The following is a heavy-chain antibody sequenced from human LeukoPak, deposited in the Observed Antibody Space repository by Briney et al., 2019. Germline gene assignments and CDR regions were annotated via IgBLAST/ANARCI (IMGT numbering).Heavy chain of an antibody. CDR2: IRHDGNIE. V-gene: IGHV3-30*02. CDR1: GFIFSSYG. Sequence: PGGSLRLSCSASGFIFSSYGVHWVRQAPGKGLEWVAYIRHDGNIEDYAESVKGRFTISRDNSKSTLYLQMNSLRIEDTAVFYCAKKAPGDWVPLDSWGQGTLVTVSS. J-gene: IGHJ4*02. CDR3: AKKAPGDWVPLDS. D-gene: IGHD3-9*01.